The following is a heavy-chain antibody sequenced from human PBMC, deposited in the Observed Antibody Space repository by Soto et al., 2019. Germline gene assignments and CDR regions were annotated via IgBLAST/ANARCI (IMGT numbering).Heavy chain of an antibody. Sequence: EVQLVESGGGLVKPGGSLRLSCAASGFTFSNAWMNWVRQAPGKGLEWVHRIKSKTDGGTTDYAAPVKGRVTISREDSNNTMYLQMNSLKAEDTALYYGTTFSSWSFYYCYGMDVWGQGTTVTVSS. CDR3: TTFSSWSFYYCYGMDV. J-gene: IGHJ6*02. CDR1: GFTFSNAW. V-gene: IGHV3-15*07. D-gene: IGHD6-13*01. CDR2: IKSKTDGGTT.